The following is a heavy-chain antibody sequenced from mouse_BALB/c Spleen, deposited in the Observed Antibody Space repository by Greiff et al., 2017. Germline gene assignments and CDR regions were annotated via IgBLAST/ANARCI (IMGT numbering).Heavy chain of an antibody. CDR3: ARTGLAY. CDR2: IWAGGST. J-gene: IGHJ3*01. V-gene: IGHV2-9*02. Sequence: VKLMESGPGLVAPSQSLSITCTVSGFSLTSYGVHWVRQPPGKGLEWLGVIWAGGSTNYNSALMSRLSISKDNSKSQVFLKMNSLQTDDTAMYYCARTGLAYWGQGTLVTVSA. CDR1: GFSLTSYG.